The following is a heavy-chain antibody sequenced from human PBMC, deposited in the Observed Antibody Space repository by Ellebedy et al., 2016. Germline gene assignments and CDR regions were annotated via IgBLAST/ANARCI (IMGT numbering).Heavy chain of an antibody. CDR1: GGSIRSGGYS. V-gene: IGHV4-30-2*01. CDR2: IYHSGST. D-gene: IGHD3-10*01. CDR3: ARGRAMVRGRGYGMDV. Sequence: SQTLSLTXAVSGGSIRSGGYSWSWIRQPPGKGLEWIGYIYHSGSTYYNPSLKSRVTISVDRSKNQFSLKLSSVTAADTAVYYCARGRAMVRGRGYGMDVWGQGTTVTVSS. J-gene: IGHJ6*02.